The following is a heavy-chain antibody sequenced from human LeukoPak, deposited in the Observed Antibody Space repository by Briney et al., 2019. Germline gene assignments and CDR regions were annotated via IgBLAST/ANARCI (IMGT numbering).Heavy chain of an antibody. CDR2: ISGSGGST. CDR1: GFTFSSYA. Sequence: GGSLRLSCAASGFTFSSYAMSWVGQAPGKGLEWVSAISGSGGSTYYADSVKGRFTISRDNSKNTLYLQMNSLRAEDTAVYYCAKTDSSSWYVSNWFDPWGQGTLVTVSS. J-gene: IGHJ5*02. D-gene: IGHD6-13*01. V-gene: IGHV3-23*01. CDR3: AKTDSSSWYVSNWFDP.